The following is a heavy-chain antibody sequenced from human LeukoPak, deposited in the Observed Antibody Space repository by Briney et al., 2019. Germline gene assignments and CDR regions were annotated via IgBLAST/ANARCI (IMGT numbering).Heavy chain of an antibody. D-gene: IGHD3-10*01. CDR1: GYTFYSDG. J-gene: IGHJ4*02. CDR3: ARDMGQDYYGSGSYYAYAD. V-gene: IGHV1-18*04. CDR2: VSAYKGNT. Sequence: GASVKGSFKGSGYTFYSDGISWGRPAPGQGGGWMGWVSAYKGNTNYAQRLQGRVTMTTDTSTSTAYMELRSLRSDDTAVYYCARDMGQDYYGSGSYYAYADWGQGTLVTVSS.